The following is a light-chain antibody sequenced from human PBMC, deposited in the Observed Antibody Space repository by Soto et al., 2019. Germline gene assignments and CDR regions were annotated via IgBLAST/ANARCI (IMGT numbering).Light chain of an antibody. CDR2: EVS. CDR1: SRDVGNYNY. V-gene: IGLV2-14*01. Sequence: QLVLTQPASVSGSPGQSITISCTGTSRDVGNYNYVSWYQQHPGKAPKVMIHEVSNRPSGVSNRFSGSKSGNTASLTISGLQAEDEADYYCSSYTTGSTLVFGGGTKLTVL. J-gene: IGLJ3*02. CDR3: SSYTTGSTLV.